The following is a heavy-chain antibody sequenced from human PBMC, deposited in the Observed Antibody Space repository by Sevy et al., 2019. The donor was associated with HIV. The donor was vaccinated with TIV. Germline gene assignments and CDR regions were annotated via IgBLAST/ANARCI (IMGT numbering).Heavy chain of an antibody. Sequence: ASVKVSCKASGGTFSSYAISWVRQAPGHGLEWMGGIMPFFGTANCAQKFQGRVTITADESTSTAYMELSSLRSEDTAVYYCATSVSGSYRYDAFDIWGQGTMVTVSS. J-gene: IGHJ3*02. CDR3: ATSVSGSYRYDAFDI. CDR1: GGTFSSYA. CDR2: IMPFFGTA. V-gene: IGHV1-69*13. D-gene: IGHD3-16*02.